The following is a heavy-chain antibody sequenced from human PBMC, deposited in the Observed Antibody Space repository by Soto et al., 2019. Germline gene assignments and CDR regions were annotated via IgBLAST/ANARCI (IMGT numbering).Heavy chain of an antibody. CDR2: IKQDGSEK. V-gene: IGHV3-7*01. Sequence: GGSLRLSCTASGGSFISYWMSWVRQAPGKGLEWVANIKQDGSEKYYVDSVKGRFTISRDNAKNSLYLQMNSLRAEDTAVYYCARDREGYCSSTSCHADSFDYWGQGTLVTVSS. CDR1: GGSFISYW. D-gene: IGHD2-2*01. CDR3: ARDREGYCSSTSCHADSFDY. J-gene: IGHJ4*02.